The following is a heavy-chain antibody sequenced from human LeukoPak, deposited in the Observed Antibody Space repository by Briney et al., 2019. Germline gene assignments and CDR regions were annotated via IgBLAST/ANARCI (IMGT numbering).Heavy chain of an antibody. D-gene: IGHD2/OR15-2a*01. CDR3: ATVSFYVFDY. V-gene: IGHV3-11*03. J-gene: IGHJ4*02. Sequence: GGSLRLSCAASGFTFSDHYMDWVRQAPGKGLEWVSSISDSGGYTNYADSVKGRFTISRDNAKNSLYLQMNSLRAEDTAVYYCATVSFYVFDYWGQGTLVTVSS. CDR2: ISDSGGYT. CDR1: GFTFSDHY.